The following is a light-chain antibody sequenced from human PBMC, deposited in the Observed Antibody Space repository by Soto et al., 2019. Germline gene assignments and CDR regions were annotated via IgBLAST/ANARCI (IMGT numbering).Light chain of an antibody. CDR3: KQYGSSPLIT. Sequence: IVLTQSPGTRSLSXWQRATLSGRAHQRFSARHIAWYQQKPXKASKFRXYGVSSRATAIQERFSGSGSGKDFTLNISRMEPEEFAVYHCKQYGSSPLITFGQGTRLEIK. V-gene: IGKV3-20*01. J-gene: IGKJ5*01. CDR1: QRFSARH. CDR2: GVS.